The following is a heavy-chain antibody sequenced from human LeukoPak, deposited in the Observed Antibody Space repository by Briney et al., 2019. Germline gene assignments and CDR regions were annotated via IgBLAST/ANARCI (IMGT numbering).Heavy chain of an antibody. V-gene: IGHV3-21*01. CDR2: ISSSSSYI. J-gene: IGHJ4*02. CDR1: GFIFDDYA. CDR3: ASPYSSRWYELCY. D-gene: IGHD6-13*01. Sequence: PGGSLRLSCAASGFIFDDYAMHWVRQAPGKGLEWVSSISSSSSYIYYADSVKGRFTISRDNAKNSLYLQMNSLRAEDTAVYYCASPYSSRWYELCYWGQGTLVTVSS.